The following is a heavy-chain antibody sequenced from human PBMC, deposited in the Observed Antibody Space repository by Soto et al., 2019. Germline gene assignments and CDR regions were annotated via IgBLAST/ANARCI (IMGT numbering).Heavy chain of an antibody. V-gene: IGHV4-39*01. D-gene: IGHD1-7*01. Sequence: SETLSLTCTVSGGSISSSSYYWGWIRQPPGKGLEWIGSIYYSGSTYYNPSLKSRVTISVDTSKNQFSLKLSSVTAADTAVYYCARNTAGYNWNYGAINWFDPWGQGTLVTVSS. CDR3: ARNTAGYNWNYGAINWFDP. J-gene: IGHJ5*02. CDR1: GGSISSSSYY. CDR2: IYYSGST.